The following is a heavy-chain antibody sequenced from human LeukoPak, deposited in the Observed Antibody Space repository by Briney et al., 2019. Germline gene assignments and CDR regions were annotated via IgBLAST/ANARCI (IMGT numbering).Heavy chain of an antibody. CDR2: INPSVGTT. V-gene: IGHV1-46*01. CDR1: GYTFTRYY. CDR3: ARGPENYYYFDY. J-gene: IGHJ4*02. D-gene: IGHD1-14*01. Sequence: GASVKVSCKASGYTFTRYYMHWVRQPPGQRLEWMGMINPSVGTTGHAQKFQGRVTVTRDTSTSTVYMEMSSLRSEDTAVYYCARGPENYYYFDYWGQGTLVTVSS.